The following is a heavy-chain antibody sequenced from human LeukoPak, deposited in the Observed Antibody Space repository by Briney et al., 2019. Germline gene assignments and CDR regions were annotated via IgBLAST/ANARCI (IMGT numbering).Heavy chain of an antibody. CDR2: IFYSGRT. V-gene: IGHV4-59*01. Sequence: SETLSLTCTVSGVSISSYYWSWIRQPPGKGLEWIGYIFYSGRTSYNSSLKSRVTISLDTSKNQFSLMLSSVTAADTAFYYCARAGEGNTAMDLDYWGQGTLVTVCS. CDR1: GVSISSYY. CDR3: ARAGEGNTAMDLDY. D-gene: IGHD5-18*01. J-gene: IGHJ4*01.